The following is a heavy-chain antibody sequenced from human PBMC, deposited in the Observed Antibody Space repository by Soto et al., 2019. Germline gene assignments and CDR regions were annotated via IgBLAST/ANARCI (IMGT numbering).Heavy chain of an antibody. CDR1: GYTFTSYY. CDR3: ARDMSSSIKYYYYGMDV. Sequence: ASVKVSCKASGYTFTSYYMHWVRQAPGQGLEWMGIINPSGGSTSYAQKFQGRVTMTRDTSTSTVYMELSSLRSEDTVVYYRARDMSSSIKYYYYGMDVWGQGTTVTVSS. CDR2: INPSGGST. J-gene: IGHJ6*02. D-gene: IGHD6-6*01. V-gene: IGHV1-46*01.